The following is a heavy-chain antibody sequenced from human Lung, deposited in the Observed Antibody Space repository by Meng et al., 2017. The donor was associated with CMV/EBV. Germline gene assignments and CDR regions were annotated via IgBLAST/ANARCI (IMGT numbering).Heavy chain of an antibody. CDR3: ASRAGIATYYYGMDV. V-gene: IGHV3-30-3*01. CDR2: ISYDGSNK. CDR1: GFTFSSYA. D-gene: IGHD6-13*01. Sequence: GGSXRLXCAASGFTFSSYAMHWVRQAPGKGLEWVAVISYDGSNKYYADSVKGRFTISRDNSKNTLYLQMNSLRAEDTAVYYCASRAGIATYYYGMDVWGQGTTVTVSS. J-gene: IGHJ6*02.